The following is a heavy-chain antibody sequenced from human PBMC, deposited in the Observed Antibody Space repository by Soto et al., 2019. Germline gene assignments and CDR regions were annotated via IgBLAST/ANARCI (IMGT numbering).Heavy chain of an antibody. V-gene: IGHV4-59*08. CDR3: ATGSTVTPRTRYYYYMDV. J-gene: IGHJ6*03. Sequence: SETLSLTCTVSGGPISSYCWSWIRQPPGKGLEWIGYIYYSGSTNYNPSLKSRVTISVDTSKNQFSLKLSSVTAADTAVYYCATGSTVTPRTRYYYYMDVWGKGTTVTVSS. CDR1: GGPISSYC. CDR2: IYYSGST. D-gene: IGHD3-10*01.